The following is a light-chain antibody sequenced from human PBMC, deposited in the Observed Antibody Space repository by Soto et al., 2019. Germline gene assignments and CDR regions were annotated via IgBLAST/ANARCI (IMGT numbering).Light chain of an antibody. CDR2: GVS. V-gene: IGKV3-20*01. J-gene: IGKJ2*01. CDR3: QQFGSSSYT. CDR1: QSVDNNF. Sequence: EIVLTQSPGILSLSPGERATLSCRASQSVDNNFLAWYQQKPGQAPTFLMYGVSNRAIGIPDRFSGSGSGTDFTLAISRLEPEDFAVYYCQQFGSSSYTFGQGTKLEIK.